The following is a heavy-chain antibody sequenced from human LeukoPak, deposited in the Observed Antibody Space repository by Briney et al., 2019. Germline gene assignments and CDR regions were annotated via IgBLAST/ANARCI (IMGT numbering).Heavy chain of an antibody. CDR2: IKQDGSEK. V-gene: IGHV3-7*01. Sequence: GGSLRLSCAASGFTFSAYWISWVRQAPGKGLELVANIKQDGSEKKYVDSVKGRFTISRDNAKNSLYLQMNNLRAEDTAMYYCARDLDSSSWWNWFDPWGQGTLVTVSS. J-gene: IGHJ5*02. D-gene: IGHD6-13*01. CDR3: ARDLDSSSWWNWFDP. CDR1: GFTFSAYW.